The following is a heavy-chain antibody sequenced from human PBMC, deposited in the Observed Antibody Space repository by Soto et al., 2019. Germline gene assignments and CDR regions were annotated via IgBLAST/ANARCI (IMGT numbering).Heavy chain of an antibody. J-gene: IGHJ4*02. CDR1: GYTFTSYG. CDR3: ARVTVGSWGIAVAVVDY. D-gene: IGHD6-19*01. V-gene: IGHV1-18*01. Sequence: ASVKVSCKASGYTFTSYGISWVRQAPGQGLEWMGWISAYNGNTNYAQKLQGRVTMTTDTSTSTAYMELRSLRSDDTAVYYCARVTVGSWGIAVAVVDYWGQGTLVTVSS. CDR2: ISAYNGNT.